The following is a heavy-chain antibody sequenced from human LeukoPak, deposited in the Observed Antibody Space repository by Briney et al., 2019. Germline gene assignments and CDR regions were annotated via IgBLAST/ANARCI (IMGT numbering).Heavy chain of an antibody. CDR2: IYTSGST. J-gene: IGHJ3*02. CDR1: GGSISSYN. Sequence: PSETLSLSCTVSGGSISSYNWSWIRQPPGKGLEWIARIYTSGSTNYNPSLKSRVTISVDTSKNQFSLKLSSVTAADTAVYYCARVSYYYGSGSYTDAFDIWGQGTMVTVSS. V-gene: IGHV4-4*08. D-gene: IGHD3-10*01. CDR3: ARVSYYYGSGSYTDAFDI.